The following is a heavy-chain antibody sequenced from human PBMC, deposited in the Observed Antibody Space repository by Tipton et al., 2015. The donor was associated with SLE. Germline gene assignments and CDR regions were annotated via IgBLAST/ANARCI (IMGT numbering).Heavy chain of an antibody. CDR2: IYYSGST. Sequence: LRLSCTVSGGSISSYYWSWIRQPPGKGLEWIGYIYYSGSTNYNPSLKSRVTISVDTSKNQFSLKLSSVTAADTAVYYCARGGYYDFWSGKGAFDIWGQGTMVTVSS. D-gene: IGHD3-3*01. V-gene: IGHV4-59*01. CDR1: GGSISSYY. J-gene: IGHJ3*02. CDR3: ARGGYYDFWSGKGAFDI.